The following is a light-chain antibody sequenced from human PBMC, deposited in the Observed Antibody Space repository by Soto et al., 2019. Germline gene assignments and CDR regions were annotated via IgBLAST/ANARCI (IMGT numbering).Light chain of an antibody. J-gene: IGKJ1*01. Sequence: DIQMTQSPSSLSASVGDRVTISCRASQGISTYLNWYQQKPGKAPKVLIYGASSLPSGVPSRFSGSGSETDFTLIISSLQPDDFATYYCQQSHSGKTFGQGTKVDIK. CDR3: QQSHSGKT. CDR2: GAS. CDR1: QGISTY. V-gene: IGKV1-39*01.